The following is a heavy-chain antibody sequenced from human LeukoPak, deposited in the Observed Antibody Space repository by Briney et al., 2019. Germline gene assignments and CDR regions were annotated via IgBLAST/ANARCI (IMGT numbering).Heavy chain of an antibody. CDR3: ARRSVGRWLQLGLFDY. CDR1: GGSFSGYY. Sequence: SETLSLTCAVYGGSFSGYYWSWIRQPPGKGLEWIGEINHSGSTNYNPSLKSRVTISVDTSKNQFSLKLSSVTAADTAVYYCARRSVGRWLQLGLFDYWGQGTLVTVSS. J-gene: IGHJ4*02. V-gene: IGHV4-34*01. D-gene: IGHD5-24*01. CDR2: INHSGST.